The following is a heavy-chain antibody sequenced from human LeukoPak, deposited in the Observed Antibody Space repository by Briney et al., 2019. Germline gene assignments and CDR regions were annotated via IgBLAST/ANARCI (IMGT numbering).Heavy chain of an antibody. Sequence: ASVTVSCKASGGTFSSYAISWVRQAPGQGLEWMGGIIPIFGTANYAQKFQGRVTITTDESTSTAYMELSSLRSEDTAVYYCARGYCSSTSCLNNWFDPWGQGTLFTVSS. CDR2: IIPIFGTA. J-gene: IGHJ5*02. D-gene: IGHD2-2*01. CDR3: ARGYCSSTSCLNNWFDP. CDR1: GGTFSSYA. V-gene: IGHV1-69*05.